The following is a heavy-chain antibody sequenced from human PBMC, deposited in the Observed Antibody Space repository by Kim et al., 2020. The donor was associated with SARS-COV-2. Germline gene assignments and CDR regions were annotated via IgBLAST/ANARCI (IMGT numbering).Heavy chain of an antibody. CDR1: GFTFNNAW. D-gene: IGHD4-17*01. J-gene: IGHJ4*02. CDR2: IKSKTNGGTT. CDR3: TTVASTGDYGDTFDY. Sequence: GGSLRLSCAASGFTFNNAWMNWVRKAPGKGLEWVGRIKSKTNGGTTDYAAPVKGRFTISRDDSKNTLYLQINSLRTEDTAVYYCTTVASTGDYGDTFDYWGQGTLVTVSS. V-gene: IGHV3-15*01.